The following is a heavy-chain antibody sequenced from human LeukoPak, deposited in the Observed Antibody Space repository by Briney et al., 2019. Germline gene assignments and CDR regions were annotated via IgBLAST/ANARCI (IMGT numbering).Heavy chain of an antibody. CDR3: ARDTDRISSPGSWFDP. CDR1: GGSITSHS. J-gene: IGHJ5*02. V-gene: IGHV4-59*11. CDR2: IFYSGHT. Sequence: SETLSLTCTVSGGSITSHSWSWIRQPPGKGLEWIGYIFYSGHTNYNPSLRCRVTISVDTSKTQFSLRLTSVTAADTAVYFCARDTDRISSPGSWFDPLGQGTLVTVS. D-gene: IGHD2/OR15-2a*01.